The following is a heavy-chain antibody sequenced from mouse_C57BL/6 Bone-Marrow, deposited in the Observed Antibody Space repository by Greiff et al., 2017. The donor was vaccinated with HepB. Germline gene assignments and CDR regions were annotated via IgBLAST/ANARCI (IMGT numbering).Heavy chain of an antibody. CDR3: TDPGTVFDC. Sequence: EVKLQESGGGLVQPGGSMKVSCVASGFTFSNYWMNWVRQSPEKGLEWVAQVRLKSDNHATFYAESVKGRFTISRDDSKSSVYLQMNNLRAEDTGVYYCTDPGTVFDCWGQGTILTVSS. J-gene: IGHJ2*01. CDR1: GFTFSNYW. V-gene: IGHV6-3*01. D-gene: IGHD4-1*01. CDR2: VRLKSDNHAT.